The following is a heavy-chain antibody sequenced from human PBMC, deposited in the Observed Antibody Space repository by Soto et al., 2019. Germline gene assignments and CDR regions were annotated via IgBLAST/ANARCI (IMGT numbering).Heavy chain of an antibody. CDR3: ARSVWSGSLRYYYYGMDV. Sequence: SVKVSCKASGGTFSSYAISWVRQAPGQGLEWMGGIIPIFGTANYAQKFQGRVTITADESTSTAYMELSSLRSEDTAVYYCARSVWSGSLRYYYYGMDVWGQGTTVTVSS. CDR1: GGTFSSYA. D-gene: IGHD3-3*01. CDR2: IIPIFGTA. V-gene: IGHV1-69*13. J-gene: IGHJ6*02.